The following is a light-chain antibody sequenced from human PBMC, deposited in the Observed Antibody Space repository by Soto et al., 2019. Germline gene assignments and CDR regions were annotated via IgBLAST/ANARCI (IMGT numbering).Light chain of an antibody. Sequence: EIVMTQSPATVSVSLGGRVTLSCRASQSINGNLAWYQQKPGQAPRLLISHASTRATGIPARFSGSGSGTEFTLTISGLQSEDFALYYCHQYHDWPPEFGPGTKVQIK. V-gene: IGKV3-15*01. CDR2: HAS. J-gene: IGKJ3*01. CDR1: QSINGN. CDR3: HQYHDWPPE.